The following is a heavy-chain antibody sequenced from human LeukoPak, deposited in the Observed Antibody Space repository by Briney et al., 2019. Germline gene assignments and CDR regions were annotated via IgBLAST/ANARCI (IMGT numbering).Heavy chain of an antibody. D-gene: IGHD3-22*01. V-gene: IGHV3-23*01. CDR2: ISGSGGST. J-gene: IGHJ4*02. CDR1: GFTFSSYA. CDR3: AKGIGGFYYDSSGYYSNDY. Sequence: GGSLRLSCAASGFTFSSYAMSWVRQAPGKGLEWVSAISGSGGSTYYADSVKGRFTISRDNSKNTLYLQMNSLRAEDTAVYYCAKGIGGFYYDSSGYYSNDYWGQGTLVTVSS.